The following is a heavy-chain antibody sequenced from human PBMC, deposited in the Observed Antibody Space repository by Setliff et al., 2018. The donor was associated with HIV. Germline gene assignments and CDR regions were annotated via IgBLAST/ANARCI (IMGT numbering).Heavy chain of an antibody. V-gene: IGHV1-18*01. CDR2: ISTYNGDT. J-gene: IGHJ1*01. CDR3: ARDPAPSPSASYFQH. CDR1: GGTVSRLT. Sequence: ASVKVSCKASGGTVSRLTFGWVRQVPGQGLEWMGWISTYNGDTNYVQKLQGRVTMTTDTSTSTAYMELRSLRSDDTAVYYCARDPAPSPSASYFQHWGQGTPVTVSS.